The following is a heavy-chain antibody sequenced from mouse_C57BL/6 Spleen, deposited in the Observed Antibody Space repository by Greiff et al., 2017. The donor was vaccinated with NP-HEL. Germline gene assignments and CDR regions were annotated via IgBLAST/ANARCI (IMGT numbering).Heavy chain of an antibody. Sequence: QVHVKQSGAELVKPGASVKISCKASGYAFSSYWMNWVKQRPGKGLEWIGQIYPGDGDTNYNGKFKGKATLTADKSSSTAYMQLSSLTSEDSAVYFCARDIVRNYAMDYWGQGTSVTVSS. D-gene: IGHD2-5*01. CDR3: ARDIVRNYAMDY. V-gene: IGHV1-80*01. J-gene: IGHJ4*01. CDR1: GYAFSSYW. CDR2: IYPGDGDT.